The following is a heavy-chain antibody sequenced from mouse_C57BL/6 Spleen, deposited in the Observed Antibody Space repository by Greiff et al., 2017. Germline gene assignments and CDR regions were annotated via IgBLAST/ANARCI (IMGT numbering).Heavy chain of an antibody. CDR2: IYPGDGDT. CDR3: ECPTYDYIYAMDY. V-gene: IGHV1-82*01. J-gene: IGHJ4*01. D-gene: IGHD2-4*01. CDR1: GYAFSSSW. Sequence: VQLQQPGPELVQPGASVKISCKASGYAFSSSWMNWVKQRPGQGLEWIGQIYPGDGDTNYNGKFKGKATLTVDKSSSTAYMQLSSLTSEDSAVXFCECPTYDYIYAMDYWGQGTSVTVSS.